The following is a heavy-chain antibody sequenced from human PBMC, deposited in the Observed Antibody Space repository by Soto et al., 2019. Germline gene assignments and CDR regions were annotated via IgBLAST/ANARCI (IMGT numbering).Heavy chain of an antibody. CDR1: GFAFSSHP. J-gene: IGHJ3*01. CDR2: ISDGGDLT. Sequence: GGSLRLSCAASGFAFSSHPMSWVRQAPERGLEWVSGISDGGDLTYNADSVKGRFTISRDNSKNILFLQMNSLRAEDTALYYCARVSRRNTFGVWGQGTMVTVSS. V-gene: IGHV3-23*01. CDR3: ARVSRRNTFGV.